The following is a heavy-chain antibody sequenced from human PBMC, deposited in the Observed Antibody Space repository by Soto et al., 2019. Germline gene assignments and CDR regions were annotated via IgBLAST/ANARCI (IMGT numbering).Heavy chain of an antibody. CDR3: AREYCSGGSCYGVDY. D-gene: IGHD2-15*01. J-gene: IGHJ4*02. V-gene: IGHV1-58*01. Sequence: SVKVSCKASGFTFTSSAVQWVRQARGQRLEWIGWIVDGSGNTNYAQKFQERVTITRDMSTSTAYMELSSLRSDDTAVYYCAREYCSGGSCYGVDYWGQGTLVTVSS. CDR2: IVDGSGNT. CDR1: GFTFTSSA.